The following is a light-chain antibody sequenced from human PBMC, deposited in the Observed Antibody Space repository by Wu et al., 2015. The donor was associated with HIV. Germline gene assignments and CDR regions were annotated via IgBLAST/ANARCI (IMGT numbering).Light chain of an antibody. CDR1: QSVSSY. CDR2: DAS. V-gene: IGKV3-11*01. CDR3: QQRSNWPLT. J-gene: IGKJ4*01. Sequence: EIVLTQSPATLSLPPGERATLSCRASQSVSSYLAWYQQKPGQAPRLLIYDASNRATGIPARFSGSGSGADFTLTISSLEPEDFAVYYRQQRSNWPLTFGGGTRVEIK.